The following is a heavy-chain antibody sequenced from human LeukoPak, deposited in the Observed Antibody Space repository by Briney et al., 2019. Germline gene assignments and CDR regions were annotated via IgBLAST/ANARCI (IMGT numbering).Heavy chain of an antibody. CDR2: INPSGGST. CDR1: GYTFTSYY. V-gene: IGHV1-46*01. Sequence: ASVKVSCKASGYTFTSYYMHWVRQAPGQGLEWMGIINPSGGSTNYAQKLQGRVTMTTDTSTSTAYMELRSLRSDDTAVYYCARDRGYYDSSGYPLWAFDIWGQGTMVTVSS. CDR3: ARDRGYYDSSGYPLWAFDI. D-gene: IGHD3-22*01. J-gene: IGHJ3*02.